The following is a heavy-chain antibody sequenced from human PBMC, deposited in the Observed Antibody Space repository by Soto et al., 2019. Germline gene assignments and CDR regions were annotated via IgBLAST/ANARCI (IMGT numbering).Heavy chain of an antibody. CDR3: ARGARDTTMIPHDI. V-gene: IGHV3-21*06. CDR2: ISTSSTYI. Sequence: GGSLRLSCAASGFTFSTYALSWVRQAPGKGLEWVSSISTSSTYIYYADSVKGRFTISRDNAKNSLYLQMNSLRAEDTAVYYCARGARDTTMIPHDIWGQGTMVTVSS. J-gene: IGHJ3*02. CDR1: GFTFSTYA. D-gene: IGHD5-18*01.